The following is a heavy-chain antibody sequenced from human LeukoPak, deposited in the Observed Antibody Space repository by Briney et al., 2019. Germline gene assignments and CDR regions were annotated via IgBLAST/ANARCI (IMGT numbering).Heavy chain of an antibody. CDR3: ARDFEVGATMGPGDNWFDP. D-gene: IGHD1-26*01. Sequence: ASVKVSCKASGYTFTSYGISWVRQAPGQGLEWMGWISAYNGNTNYAQKLQGRVTMTTDTSTSTVYMELSSLRSEDTAVYYCARDFEVGATMGPGDNWFDPWGQGTLVTVSS. CDR1: GYTFTSYG. J-gene: IGHJ5*02. V-gene: IGHV1-18*01. CDR2: ISAYNGNT.